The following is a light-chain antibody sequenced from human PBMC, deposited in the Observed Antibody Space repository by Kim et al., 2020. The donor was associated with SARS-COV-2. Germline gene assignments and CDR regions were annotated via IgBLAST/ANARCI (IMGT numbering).Light chain of an antibody. CDR2: AAS. Sequence: ASVGDGATITCRASQGIGNYLAWYQQTPGKVPKLLIYAASTLQSGVPSRFSGSGSRTDFTLTISSLQPEDVATYYCQKYNSAPLTFGGGTKVDIK. J-gene: IGKJ4*01. V-gene: IGKV1-27*01. CDR1: QGIGNY. CDR3: QKYNSAPLT.